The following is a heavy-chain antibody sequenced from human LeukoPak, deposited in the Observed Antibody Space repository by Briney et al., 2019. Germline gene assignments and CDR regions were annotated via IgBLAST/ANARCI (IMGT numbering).Heavy chain of an antibody. CDR2: INTGNGDT. CDR3: ARDMGSGSLHY. CDR1: GYTFTTYA. Sequence: AASVKVSCKASGYTFTTYAIHWVRQAPGQRLEWLGWINTGNGDTRYSQTFQGRVTIIRDTSASTAYMELSSLRPEDTAVYYCARDMGSGSLHYWGQGTLVTVSS. D-gene: IGHD1-26*01. V-gene: IGHV1-3*04. J-gene: IGHJ4*02.